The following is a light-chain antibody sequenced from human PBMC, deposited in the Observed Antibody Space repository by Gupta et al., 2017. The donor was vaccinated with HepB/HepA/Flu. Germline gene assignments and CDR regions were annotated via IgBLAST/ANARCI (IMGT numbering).Light chain of an antibody. V-gene: IGLV1-47*01. CDR1: SSNIGKNY. CDR2: RNN. CDR3: AVWDDSLSGWG. J-gene: IGLJ3*02. Sequence: QSVLTQPVSTSGTPGQRVTILCSGSSSNIGKNYVFWYQQLPGTAPKLLIYRNNQRPSGVSDRFSGSKSDTSASLAISGLRSDDEAHYYGAVWDDSLSGWGFGGGTKLSVL.